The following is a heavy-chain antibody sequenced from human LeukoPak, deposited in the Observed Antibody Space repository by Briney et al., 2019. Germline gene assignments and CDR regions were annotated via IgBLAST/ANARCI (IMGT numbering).Heavy chain of an antibody. V-gene: IGHV3-30-3*01. CDR2: ISYDGSNK. Sequence: GGSLRLSCAASGFTFSSYAMHWVRQAPGKGLEWVAVISYDGSNKYYADSVKGRFTISRDNSKNTLYLQMNGLRAEDTAVYYCASAGLAGSQDYYYYGMDVWGQGTTVTVSS. CDR3: ASAGLAGSQDYYYYGMDV. D-gene: IGHD6-19*01. CDR1: GFTFSSYA. J-gene: IGHJ6*02.